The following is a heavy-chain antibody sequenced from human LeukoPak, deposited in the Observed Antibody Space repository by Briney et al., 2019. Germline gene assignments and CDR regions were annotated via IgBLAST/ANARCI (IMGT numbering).Heavy chain of an antibody. Sequence: SVNVSCKASGGTFSSYAISWVRQAPGQGLEWMGRIIPILGIANYAQQFQGRVTITADKSTSTAYMELSSLTSEDTAVYYCASRRHIPAAMWYYYYYMDVWGKGTTVTVSS. CDR1: GGTFSSYA. CDR2: IIPILGIA. CDR3: ASRRHIPAAMWYYYYYMDV. D-gene: IGHD2-2*01. V-gene: IGHV1-69*04. J-gene: IGHJ6*03.